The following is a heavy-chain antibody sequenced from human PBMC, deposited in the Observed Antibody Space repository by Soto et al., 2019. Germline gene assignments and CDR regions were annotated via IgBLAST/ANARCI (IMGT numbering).Heavy chain of an antibody. CDR3: ERDIESVTAEHFFYFYAMDV. V-gene: IGHV1-18*01. Sequence: ASVKVSCKASGFTFSNYGLNWVRQAPGQGLEWMGSVSANNGHTNYAQNLQGRVSMTTDTSTSTAYMELRGLRFDDTAVCYCERDIESVTAEHFFYFYAMDVRGKGTTVTIPS. CDR2: VSANNGHT. CDR1: GFTFSNYG. J-gene: IGHJ6*04. D-gene: IGHD6-25*01.